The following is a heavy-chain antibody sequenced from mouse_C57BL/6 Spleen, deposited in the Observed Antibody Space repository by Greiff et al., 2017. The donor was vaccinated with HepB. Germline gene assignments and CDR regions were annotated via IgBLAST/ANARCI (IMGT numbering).Heavy chain of an antibody. J-gene: IGHJ4*01. CDR3: ARPRRGYAMDY. Sequence: EVQVVESGGGLVKPGGSLKLSCAASGFTFSDYGMHWVRQAPEKGLEWVAYISSGSSTIYYADTVKGRFTISRDNAKNTLFLQMTSLRSEDTAMYYCARPRRGYAMDYWGQGTSVTVSS. CDR2: ISSGSSTI. V-gene: IGHV5-17*01. CDR1: GFTFSDYG.